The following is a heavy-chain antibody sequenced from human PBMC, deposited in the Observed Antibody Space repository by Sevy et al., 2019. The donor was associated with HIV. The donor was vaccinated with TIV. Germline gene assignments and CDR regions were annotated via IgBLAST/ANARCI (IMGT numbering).Heavy chain of an antibody. CDR1: GYTLTQLS. Sequence: ASVKVSCKVSGYTLTQLSMHWVRQAPGKGLEWMGSLDPEDGETIYAQKFQGRVTMTEDTSTDTAYVELSSLKSEDTAVFYCAITKDYYDSSGYPFDYWGQGTLVTVSS. CDR2: LDPEDGET. V-gene: IGHV1-24*01. J-gene: IGHJ4*02. CDR3: AITKDYYDSSGYPFDY. D-gene: IGHD3-22*01.